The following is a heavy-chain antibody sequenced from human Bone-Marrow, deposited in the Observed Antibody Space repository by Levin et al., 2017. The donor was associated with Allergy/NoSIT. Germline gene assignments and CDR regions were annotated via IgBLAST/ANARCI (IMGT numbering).Heavy chain of an antibody. J-gene: IGHJ4*02. D-gene: IGHD3-10*01. Sequence: SGGSLRLSCSASGFSFSTYAMNWVRQAPGKGLEHVSAISGNGGSTYYADSVKGRFIISRDNSKNTLHLQMSSLRPEDTAIYYCVTGYYGSGSYDNGPLDYWGQGTLVTVSS. CDR1: GFSFSTYA. CDR3: VTGYYGSGSYDNGPLDY. CDR2: ISGNGGST. V-gene: IGHV3-64D*06.